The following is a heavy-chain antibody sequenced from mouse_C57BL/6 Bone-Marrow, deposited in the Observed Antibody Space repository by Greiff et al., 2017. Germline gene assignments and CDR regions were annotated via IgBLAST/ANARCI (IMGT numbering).Heavy chain of an antibody. CDR3: ARSSGDVFAY. D-gene: IGHD3-2*02. CDR1: GYSFTGYY. J-gene: IGHJ3*01. Sequence: VQLQQSGPELVKPGASVKISCKASGYSFTGYYMNWVKQSPEKSLEWIGEINPSTGGTTYNQKFKAKATLTVDKSSSTAYMQLKSLTSEDSAVYYCARSSGDVFAYWGQGTLVTVSA. CDR2: INPSTGGT. V-gene: IGHV1-42*01.